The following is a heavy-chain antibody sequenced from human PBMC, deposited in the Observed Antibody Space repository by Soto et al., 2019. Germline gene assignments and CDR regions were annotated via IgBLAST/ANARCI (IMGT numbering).Heavy chain of an antibody. D-gene: IGHD3-10*01. CDR2: ISGSGGST. CDR1: GFTFSSYA. Sequence: GGSLRLSCAASGFTFSSYAMSWVRQAPGKGLEWVSAISGSGGSTYYADSVKGRFTISRDNSKNTLYLQMNSLRAEDTAVYYCAKDLCGSGSYYNYYYYGMDVWGQGTTVTVSS. V-gene: IGHV3-23*01. CDR3: AKDLCGSGSYYNYYYYGMDV. J-gene: IGHJ6*02.